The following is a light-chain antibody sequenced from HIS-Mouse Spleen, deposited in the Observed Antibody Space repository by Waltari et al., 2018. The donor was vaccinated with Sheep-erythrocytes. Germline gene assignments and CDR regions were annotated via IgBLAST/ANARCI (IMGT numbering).Light chain of an antibody. Sequence: DIQLTQSPSSLSASVGDRVNITCQASQDISNYLNWYQQKPGKAPKLLIYDASNLETGVPSRFSGSGSGTDFTFTNSSLQPEDIATYYCQQYDNRLTFGGGTKVEIK. CDR1: QDISNY. CDR3: QQYDNRLT. V-gene: IGKV1-33*01. CDR2: DAS. J-gene: IGKJ4*01.